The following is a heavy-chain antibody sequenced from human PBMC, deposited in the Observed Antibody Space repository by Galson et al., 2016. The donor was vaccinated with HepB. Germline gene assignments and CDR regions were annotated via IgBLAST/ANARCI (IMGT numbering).Heavy chain of an antibody. Sequence: SLRLSCAASGFTFSSYGIHWVRQAPGKGLEWVAVISYDGNNKYYAESVKGRFVISRDNSKNTLWLQMNNVRLEDTGVYYCARSGGYCGGRRCYTFDDWGQGTVVTVSS. D-gene: IGHD3-10*01. J-gene: IGHJ4*02. V-gene: IGHV3-30*03. CDR3: ARSGGYCGGRRCYTFDD. CDR1: GFTFSSYG. CDR2: ISYDGNNK.